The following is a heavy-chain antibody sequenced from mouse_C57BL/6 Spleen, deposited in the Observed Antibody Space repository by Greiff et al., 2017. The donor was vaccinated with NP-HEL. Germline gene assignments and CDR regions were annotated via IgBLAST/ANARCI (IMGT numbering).Heavy chain of an antibody. CDR1: GYSITSGYY. J-gene: IGHJ2*01. CDR3: ARASSYDGYYNY. Sequence: EVQVVESGPGLVKPSQSLSLTCSVTGYSITSGYYWNWIRQFPGNKLEWMGYISYDGSNNYNPSLKNRISITRDTSKNQFFLKLNSVTTEDTATYYCARASSYDGYYNYWGQGTTLTVSS. D-gene: IGHD2-3*01. V-gene: IGHV3-6*01. CDR2: ISYDGSN.